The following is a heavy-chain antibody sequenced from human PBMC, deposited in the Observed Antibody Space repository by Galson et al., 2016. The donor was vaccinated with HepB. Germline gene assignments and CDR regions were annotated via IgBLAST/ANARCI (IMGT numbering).Heavy chain of an antibody. J-gene: IGHJ6*02. CDR2: IKSKTDGGTT. V-gene: IGHV3-15*07. CDR1: GFKFSDAW. CDR3: TKDRCSSNTCYIGYYYGMDV. Sequence: SLRLSCAASGFKFSDAWMNWVRQAPGKGLEWVGRIKSKTDGGTTDNAAPVKGRFSISRDDSRNTLYLQMNSLKAEDTAVYYCTKDRCSSNTCYIGYYYGMDVWGQGTTVTVSS. D-gene: IGHD2-2*02.